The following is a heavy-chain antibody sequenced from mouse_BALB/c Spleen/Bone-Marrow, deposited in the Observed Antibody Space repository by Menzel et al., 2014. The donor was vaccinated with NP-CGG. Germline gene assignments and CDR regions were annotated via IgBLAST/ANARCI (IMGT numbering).Heavy chain of an antibody. J-gene: IGHJ2*01. CDR2: ISGGTSTM. CDR3: VRGGYYVPSYFDS. CDR1: GFTFRSFG. D-gene: IGHD2-3*01. Sequence: EVQGVESGGGLVQPGGSRKLSCAASGFTFRSFGMHWARQAPEKGLEGVAYISGGTSTMYYGETVKGRFTISRDNPNNTLFLQMTSLRSEDTAMYYCVRGGYYVPSYFDSWGQGTTLTVSS. V-gene: IGHV5-17*02.